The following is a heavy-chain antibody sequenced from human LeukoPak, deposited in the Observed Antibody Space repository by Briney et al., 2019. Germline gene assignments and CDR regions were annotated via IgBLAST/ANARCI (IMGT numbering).Heavy chain of an antibody. J-gene: IGHJ6*02. V-gene: IGHV1-69*04. CDR2: IIPVLNIT. CDR1: GGTFSTSA. CDR3: ARDQGLTAPPPYGLDV. D-gene: IGHD5-18*01. Sequence: ASVQVSCKTSGGTFSTSAITWVRQAPGQGLEWMGRIIPVLNITTYAQRFQGRVTITADTSTSTVYMELSSLRSEETAVYYCARDQGLTAPPPYGLDVWGQGTTVIVSS.